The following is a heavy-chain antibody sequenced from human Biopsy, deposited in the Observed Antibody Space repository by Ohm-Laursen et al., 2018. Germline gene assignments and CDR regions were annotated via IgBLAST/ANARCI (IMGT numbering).Heavy chain of an antibody. J-gene: IGHJ4*02. V-gene: IGHV3-9*01. Sequence: SLRLSCAASGFTFADYAKHWVRQAPGKGLEWVSGITWNSGSIGYADSVKGRFSIFRDNSKHSLYLQMNSLRAEDTALYYCAKDLGQVAAAIGYWGQGTLVTVSS. CDR1: GFTFADYA. CDR3: AKDLGQVAAAIGY. D-gene: IGHD7-27*01. CDR2: ITWNSGSI.